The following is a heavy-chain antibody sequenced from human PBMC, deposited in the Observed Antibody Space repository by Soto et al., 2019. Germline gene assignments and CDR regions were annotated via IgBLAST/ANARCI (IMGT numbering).Heavy chain of an antibody. CDR1: GFTFSSFW. V-gene: IGHV3-74*01. Sequence: GVSLRLSCAASGFTFSSFWMHLVRQAPGKGLLWVSRINSDGSSTFYADSVKGRFTISRDNSKNTLYLQMNSLRAEDTAVYYCARGKDYDILTYYMDVWGKGTTVTVSS. CDR3: ARGKDYDILTYYMDV. D-gene: IGHD3-9*01. CDR2: INSDGSST. J-gene: IGHJ6*03.